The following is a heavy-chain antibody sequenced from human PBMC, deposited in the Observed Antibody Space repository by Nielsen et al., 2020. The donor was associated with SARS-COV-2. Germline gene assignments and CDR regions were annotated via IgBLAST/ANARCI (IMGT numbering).Heavy chain of an antibody. CDR2: ISSNGGST. CDR3: VKDPGEFGGYYYGMDV. J-gene: IGHJ6*02. V-gene: IGHV3-64D*06. Sequence: GESLKISCSASGFTFSSYAMHWVRPAPGKGLEYVSAISSNGGSTYYADSVKGRFTISRDNSKNTLYLQMSSLRAEDTAVYYCVKDPGEFGGYYYGMDVWGQGTTVTVSS. D-gene: IGHD3-16*01. CDR1: GFTFSSYA.